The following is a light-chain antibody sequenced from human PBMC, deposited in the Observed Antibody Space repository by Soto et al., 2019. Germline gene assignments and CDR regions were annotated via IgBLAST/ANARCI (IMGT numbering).Light chain of an antibody. CDR3: QQYNYWPRT. J-gene: IGKJ1*01. V-gene: IGKV3-15*01. Sequence: EIVMTQSPATLSVSPGETATLSCRASQSISDSLAWYQQTPGQAPRLVVYGASTRATGVPARFSGTGSGTDFTLTISSLQSEDSALYYCQQYNYWPRTFGQGTEVEIK. CDR2: GAS. CDR1: QSISDS.